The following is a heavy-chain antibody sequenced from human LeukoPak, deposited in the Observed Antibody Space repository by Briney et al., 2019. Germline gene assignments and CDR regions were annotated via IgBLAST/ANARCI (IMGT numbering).Heavy chain of an antibody. CDR1: GGSLSGHY. Sequence: SETLSLTCTVGGGSLSGHYWGWIRQPPGKGRELVGHVYYTGTTFYNPSLNSRVTITLDTSRKQSSLRLTSVIAADTAVYYCARFSWGCSTASCYLTNWGQGALVTVSS. V-gene: IGHV4-59*11. J-gene: IGHJ4*02. CDR3: ARFSWGCSTASCYLTN. D-gene: IGHD2-2*01. CDR2: VYYTGTT.